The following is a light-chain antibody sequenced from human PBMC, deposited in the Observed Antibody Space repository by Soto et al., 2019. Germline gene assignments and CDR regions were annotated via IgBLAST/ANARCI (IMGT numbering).Light chain of an antibody. CDR1: SSDVGGYNY. Sequence: QSALTQPASVSGSPGQSITISCTGTSSDVGGYNYVSWYQHHPGKAPKLLIYDVSNRPSGISNRFSGSKSDNTASLTISGLQPEVEAEYYCISYTTSNTRQIVFGTGTKLTVL. CDR3: ISYTTSNTRQIV. V-gene: IGLV2-14*03. J-gene: IGLJ1*01. CDR2: DVS.